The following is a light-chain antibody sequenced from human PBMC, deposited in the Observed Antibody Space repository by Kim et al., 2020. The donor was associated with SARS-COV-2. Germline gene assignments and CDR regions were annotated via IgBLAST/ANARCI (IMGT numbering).Light chain of an antibody. CDR2: ANN. CDR3: AAWDDSLNAVV. V-gene: IGLV1-44*01. Sequence: GQRVAIPCSGSSSNIGSNTVNWYQLLPGTAPKLLIYANNQRPSGVPDRFSGSKSGTSASLAISGLQSEDEADYYCAAWDDSLNAVVFGGGTQLTVL. CDR1: SSNIGSNT. J-gene: IGLJ2*01.